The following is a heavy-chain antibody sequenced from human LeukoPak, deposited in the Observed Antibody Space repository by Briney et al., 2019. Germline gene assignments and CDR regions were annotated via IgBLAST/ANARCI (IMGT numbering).Heavy chain of an antibody. CDR2: ISYDGSNK. Sequence: GESLRLSCAASGFTFSSYAMHWVRQAPGKGLEWVAVISYDGSNKYYADSVKGRFTISRDNSKNTLYLQMNSLRAEDTAVYYCAREDRVGATYYFDYWGQGTLVTVSS. CDR3: AREDRVGATYYFDY. J-gene: IGHJ4*02. CDR1: GFTFSSYA. D-gene: IGHD1-26*01. V-gene: IGHV3-30-3*01.